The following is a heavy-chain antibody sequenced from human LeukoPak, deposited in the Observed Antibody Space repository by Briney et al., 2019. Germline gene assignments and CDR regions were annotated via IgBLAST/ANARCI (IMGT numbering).Heavy chain of an antibody. J-gene: IGHJ3*02. CDR3: ARRSNAFEI. Sequence: PGESLKISCTGCGYSFSSYWIGWVRQMPGKGLEWMGIIYPGDSDTTYSPSFQGQVTISADKSISTAYLQWSSLRASDTAMYYCARRSNAFEIWGQGTMVTVSS. CDR1: GYSFSSYW. V-gene: IGHV5-51*01. CDR2: IYPGDSDT.